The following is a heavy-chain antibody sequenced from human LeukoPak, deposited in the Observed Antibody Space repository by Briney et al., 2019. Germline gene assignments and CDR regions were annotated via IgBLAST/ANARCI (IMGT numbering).Heavy chain of an antibody. J-gene: IGHJ3*02. D-gene: IGHD3-22*01. CDR3: ARDLGYCDSSGSDAFDI. CDR1: GYTFTGYY. Sequence: ASVKVSCKASGYTFTGYYMHWVRQAPGQGLEWMGWINPNSGGTNYAQKFQGRVTMTRDTSISTAYMELSRLRSDDTAVYYCARDLGYCDSSGSDAFDIWGQGTMVTVSS. V-gene: IGHV1-2*02. CDR2: INPNSGGT.